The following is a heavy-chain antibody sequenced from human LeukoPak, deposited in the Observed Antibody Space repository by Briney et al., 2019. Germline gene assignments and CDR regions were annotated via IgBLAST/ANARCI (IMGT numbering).Heavy chain of an antibody. V-gene: IGHV4-34*01. CDR1: VGSFSDYY. CDR2: INHSEST. Sequence: SETLSLTCAVYVGSFSDYYWTWIRQPPGKGLEWIGEINHSESTNYNPSLNSRATISVDTSKNQFSLKLSSVTAADTAVYYCARLLGSNTNYFDYWGQGTLVTVSS. J-gene: IGHJ4*02. CDR3: ARLLGSNTNYFDY. D-gene: IGHD4-23*01.